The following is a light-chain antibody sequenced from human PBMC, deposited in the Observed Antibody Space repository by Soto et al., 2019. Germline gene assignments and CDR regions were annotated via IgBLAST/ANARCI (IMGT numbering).Light chain of an antibody. J-gene: IGKJ1*01. CDR2: AAS. CDR1: QSVSSY. CDR3: QQYGSSGT. Sequence: EIVLTQSPATLSLSPWERATLSFRASQSVSSYLAWYQQKPGQAPRLLIYAASTRATGIPDRFSGSGSGTDFTLTISRLEPEDFAVYYCQQYGSSGTFGQGTKVDI. V-gene: IGKV3-20*01.